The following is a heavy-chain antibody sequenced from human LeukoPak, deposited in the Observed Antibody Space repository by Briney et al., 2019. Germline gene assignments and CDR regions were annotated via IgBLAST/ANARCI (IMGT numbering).Heavy chain of an antibody. CDR3: ARGGVPRRHIYYFDY. J-gene: IGHJ4*02. Sequence: ASVKLSCKAAGYTFSGYYMHWVRQAPGQGLEWMGWINPNSGGTNYAQKSEGSVTITTDTSISTAYMELSRLRSDDTAVYYCARGGVPRRHIYYFDYWGQGTLVTVSS. CDR2: INPNSGGT. V-gene: IGHV1-2*02. CDR1: GYTFSGYY. D-gene: IGHD2-21*01.